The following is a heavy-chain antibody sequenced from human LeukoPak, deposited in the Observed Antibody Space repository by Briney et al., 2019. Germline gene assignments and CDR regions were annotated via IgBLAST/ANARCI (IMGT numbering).Heavy chain of an antibody. D-gene: IGHD5-24*01. V-gene: IGHV3-7*01. CDR1: GLTFRSFW. CDR2: INQDGSEK. CDR3: ARERDGRFFDY. J-gene: IGHJ4*02. Sequence: GGSLRLSCAVSGLTFRSFWMSWVRQAPGKGLEWVANINQDGSEKYFVDSVRGRFTISRNNSKNSLHLEMNALGAEDTALYYCARERDGRFFDYWGQGTLVTVSS.